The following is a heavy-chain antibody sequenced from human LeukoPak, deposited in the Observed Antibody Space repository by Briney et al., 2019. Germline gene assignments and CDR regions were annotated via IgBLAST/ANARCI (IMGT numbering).Heavy chain of an antibody. Sequence: SETLSLTRSVSGYSISSGSYWAWIRQRPGKGLESIGSINHSGNTYFNPSLKSRVSLSVDTAKNQFSLKMISVTAADTAVYFCARLSLDHLDFWGQGTLVAVSS. V-gene: IGHV4-38-2*02. CDR1: GYSISSGSY. D-gene: IGHD2/OR15-2a*01. J-gene: IGHJ4*02. CDR3: ARLSLDHLDF. CDR2: INHSGNT.